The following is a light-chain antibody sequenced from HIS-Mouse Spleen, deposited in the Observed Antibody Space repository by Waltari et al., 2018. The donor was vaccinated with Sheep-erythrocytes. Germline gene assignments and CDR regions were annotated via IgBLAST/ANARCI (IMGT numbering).Light chain of an antibody. V-gene: IGKV1-5*03. J-gene: IGKJ1*01. CDR2: KAS. Sequence: DIQMTQSPSTLSASVGDRVTITCRASQSIRSGLAWYQQKPGKAPKLLIYKASSLESGVPSRFSGSGSGTEFTLTISSLQPDDFATYYCQQYNSYSWTFGQGTKVEIK. CDR1: QSIRSG. CDR3: QQYNSYSWT.